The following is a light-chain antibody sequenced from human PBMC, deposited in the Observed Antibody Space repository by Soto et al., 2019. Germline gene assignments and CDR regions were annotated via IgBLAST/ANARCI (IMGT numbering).Light chain of an antibody. V-gene: IGLV2-11*01. J-gene: IGLJ1*01. CDR1: SSDVGGYNY. Sequence: QSALTQPRSVSGSPGQSVTISCTGTSSDVGGYNYVSWYQQHPGKAPKLMIYDVSKRPSGVPDRFSGSKSGNTASLTISGLQAEDEADYYCCSYAGSYRYIVGTVTKVTVL. CDR2: DVS. CDR3: CSYAGSYRYI.